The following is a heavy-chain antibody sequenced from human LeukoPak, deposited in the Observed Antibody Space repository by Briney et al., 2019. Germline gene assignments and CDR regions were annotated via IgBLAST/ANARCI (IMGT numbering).Heavy chain of an antibody. CDR1: GYTFTSYY. CDR2: INPSGGTT. D-gene: IGHD2-15*01. J-gene: IGHJ4*02. CDR3: SVNYCSGGSCYML. V-gene: IGHV1-46*01. Sequence: ASVKVSCKASGYTFTSYYMHWVRQAPGQGLEWMGLINPSGGTTRYAQKFQGRVTMTRDLSTSTDYMELSSLRSDDTAVYYCSVNYCSGGSCYMLWGQGTLVTVSS.